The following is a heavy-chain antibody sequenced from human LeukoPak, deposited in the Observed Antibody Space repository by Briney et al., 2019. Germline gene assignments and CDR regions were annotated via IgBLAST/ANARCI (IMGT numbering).Heavy chain of an antibody. Sequence: GGALRLSCAASGFTFSSYGMHWVRQAPGKGLEWVAFIHYDASDYYYADSVKGRYTISRDNSKNTLWLQMNSLRAEDTAVYYCAKDWRLSGSGHGHLDYWGQGIQVTVSS. CDR3: AKDWRLSGSGHGHLDY. V-gene: IGHV3-30*02. CDR1: GFTFSSYG. CDR2: IHYDASDY. J-gene: IGHJ4*02. D-gene: IGHD2-15*01.